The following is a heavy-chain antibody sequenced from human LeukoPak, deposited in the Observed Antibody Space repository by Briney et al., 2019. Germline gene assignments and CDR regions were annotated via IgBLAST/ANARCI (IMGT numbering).Heavy chain of an antibody. V-gene: IGHV1-2*02. CDR3: ARIFCSSSSCYFFDY. CDR2: INPNSGGT. Sequence: GSVKVSCKASGYTFSGYYMHWVRQAPGQGLEWMGWINPNSGGTNYAQKFQGRVTMTRDTSISTAYMELSRLRSDDTAVYYCARIFCSSSSCYFFDYWGQGTLVPVS. D-gene: IGHD2-2*01. CDR1: GYTFSGYY. J-gene: IGHJ4*02.